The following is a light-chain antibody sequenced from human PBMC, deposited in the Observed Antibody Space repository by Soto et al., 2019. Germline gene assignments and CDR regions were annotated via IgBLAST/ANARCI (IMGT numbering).Light chain of an antibody. V-gene: IGLV2-14*01. Sequence: QSVLTQPASVSGSPGQSIAISCTGSSSDVGIYNYVSWYQQHPGKVPKLIIYEVSNRPSGVSNRFSGFKSGNTASPTISGLQAEDEADYYCSSYTTSSTRVFGTGTKVTVL. CDR1: SSDVGIYNY. CDR2: EVS. J-gene: IGLJ1*01. CDR3: SSYTTSSTRV.